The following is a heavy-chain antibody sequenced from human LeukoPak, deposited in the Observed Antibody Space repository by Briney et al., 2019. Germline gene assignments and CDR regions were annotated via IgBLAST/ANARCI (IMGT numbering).Heavy chain of an antibody. CDR3: ARVWEPAGY. CDR2: ISSNGGST. Sequence: GGSLRLSCAASGFTFSSYAMHWVRQAPGKGLEYVSAISSNGGSTYYANSVKGRFTISRDNSKNTLYLQMGSLRAEDMAVYYCARVWEPAGYWGQGTLVTVSS. CDR1: GFTFSSYA. D-gene: IGHD1-26*01. J-gene: IGHJ4*02. V-gene: IGHV3-64*01.